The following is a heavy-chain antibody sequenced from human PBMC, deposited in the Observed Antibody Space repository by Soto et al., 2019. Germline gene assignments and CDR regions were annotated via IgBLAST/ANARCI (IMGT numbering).Heavy chain of an antibody. CDR3: ARDEVVRSAFDI. J-gene: IGHJ3*02. CDR1: GGTFSSYT. Sequence: QVQLVQSGAEVKKPGSSVKVSCKASGGTFSSYTISWVRQAPGQGLEWMGRIIPILGIANYAQKFQGSVTMAADKSTSTAYMELSSLRSEDTAVYYCARDEVVRSAFDIWGQGTMVTVSS. V-gene: IGHV1-69*08. D-gene: IGHD2-15*01. CDR2: IIPILGIA.